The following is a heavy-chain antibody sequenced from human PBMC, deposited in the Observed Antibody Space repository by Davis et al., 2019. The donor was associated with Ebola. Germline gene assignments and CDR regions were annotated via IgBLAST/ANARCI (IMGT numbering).Heavy chain of an antibody. Sequence: ASVKVSCQASGYTFTSYGISWVRQAPGQGLEWMGWISAYNGNTNYAQKLQGRVTMTTDTSTSTAYMELRSLRSDDTAVYYCARDYSSGWYYYYGMDVWGQGTTVTVSS. J-gene: IGHJ6*02. CDR3: ARDYSSGWYYYYGMDV. CDR2: ISAYNGNT. CDR1: GYTFTSYG. D-gene: IGHD6-19*01. V-gene: IGHV1-18*01.